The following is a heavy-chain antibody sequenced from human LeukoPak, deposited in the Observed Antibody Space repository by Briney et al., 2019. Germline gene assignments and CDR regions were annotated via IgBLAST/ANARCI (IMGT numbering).Heavy chain of an antibody. V-gene: IGHV3-48*03. J-gene: IGHJ5*02. CDR2: ISSRGDTK. CDR1: GFTFSSYE. CDR3: AKGSGSGWYRWFAP. D-gene: IGHD6-19*01. Sequence: GGSLRLSCAASGFTFSSYEMNWVRQAPGKGLEWVSYISSRGDTKYYADSVKGRFTISRDNSKNTFYLQMNSLRAEDTALYYCAKGSGSGWYRWFAPWGQGTLVTVSS.